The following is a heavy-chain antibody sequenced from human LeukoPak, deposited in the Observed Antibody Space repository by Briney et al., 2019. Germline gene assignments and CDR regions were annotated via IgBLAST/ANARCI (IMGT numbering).Heavy chain of an antibody. D-gene: IGHD1-1*01. CDR1: GGTFSSYA. CDR2: IIPIFGTA. Sequence: ASVKVSCKASGGTFSSYAISWVRQAPGQGLEWMGGIIPIFGTANYAQKFQGRVTITADESTSTAYVELSSLRSEDTAVYYCARDSSPVQPLTTNAYYGMDVWGQGTTVTVSS. V-gene: IGHV1-69*13. CDR3: ARDSSPVQPLTTNAYYGMDV. J-gene: IGHJ6*02.